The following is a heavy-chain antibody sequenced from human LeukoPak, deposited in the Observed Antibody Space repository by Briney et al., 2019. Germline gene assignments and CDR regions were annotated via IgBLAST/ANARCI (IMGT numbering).Heavy chain of an antibody. CDR2: ISSYSGTI. D-gene: IGHD5-24*01. CDR3: AREMGY. Sequence: PGGSLRLSCAASGFTFSSYSMNWVRQAPGKGLEWVSNISSYSGTISYADSVKGRFAISRDNAKNSLYLQMNSLRDEDTAIYYCAREMGYWGQGTLVTVSS. CDR1: GFTFSSYS. V-gene: IGHV3-48*02. J-gene: IGHJ4*02.